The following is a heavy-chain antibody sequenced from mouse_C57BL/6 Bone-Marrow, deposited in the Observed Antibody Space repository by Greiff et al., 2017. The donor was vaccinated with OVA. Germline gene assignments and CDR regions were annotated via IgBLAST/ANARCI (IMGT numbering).Heavy chain of an antibody. Sequence: DVQLQESGPGLVKPSQSLSLTCSVTGYSITSGYYWNWIRQFPGNKLEWMGYISYDGSNNYNPSLKNRISITRDTSKNQFFLKLNSVTTEDTATYYCAWGFAYWGQGTLVTVSA. CDR3: AWGFAY. D-gene: IGHD4-1*01. CDR1: GYSITSGYY. J-gene: IGHJ3*01. CDR2: ISYDGSN. V-gene: IGHV3-6*01.